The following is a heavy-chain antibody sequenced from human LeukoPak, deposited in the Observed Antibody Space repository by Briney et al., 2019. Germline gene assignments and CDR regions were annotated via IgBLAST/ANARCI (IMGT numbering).Heavy chain of an antibody. CDR3: ASLYCSRSSCFFDD. Sequence: SETLSLTCIVSGGSISNSNNYWGWIRQPPGKGLEWIVYISYSRSTNYNPSLKSRVTISVDTSKNQFSLKLTSVTAADTAMYYCASLYCSRSSCFFDDWGQGTLVTVSS. CDR1: GGSISNSNNY. D-gene: IGHD2-2*01. CDR2: ISYSRST. V-gene: IGHV4-61*05. J-gene: IGHJ4*02.